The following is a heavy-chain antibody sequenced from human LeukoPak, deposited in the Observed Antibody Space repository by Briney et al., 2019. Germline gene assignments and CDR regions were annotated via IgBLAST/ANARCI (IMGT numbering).Heavy chain of an antibody. CDR3: ARDLGHSTVTTLDPDY. D-gene: IGHD4-17*01. Sequence: SETLSLTCTVSGGSISSSSYYWGWIRQPPGKGLEWIGSIYYSGSTYYNPSLKSRVTISVDTSKNQFSLKLSSVTAADTAVYYCARDLGHSTVTTLDPDYWGQGTLVTVSS. J-gene: IGHJ4*02. CDR1: GGSISSSSYY. V-gene: IGHV4-39*02. CDR2: IYYSGST.